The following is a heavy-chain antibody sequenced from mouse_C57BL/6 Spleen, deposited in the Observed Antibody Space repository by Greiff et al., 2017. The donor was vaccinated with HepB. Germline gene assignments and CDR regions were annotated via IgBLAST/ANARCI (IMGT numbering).Heavy chain of an antibody. Sequence: QVQLKEPGAELVKPGASVKMSCKASGYTFTSYWITWVKQRPGQGLEWIGDIYPGSGSTNYNEKFKSKATLTVDTSSSTAYMQLSSLTSEDSAVYYCARWAPYGSSLDYWGQGTTLTVSS. V-gene: IGHV1-55*01. CDR3: ARWAPYGSSLDY. CDR2: IYPGSGST. CDR1: GYTFTSYW. J-gene: IGHJ2*01. D-gene: IGHD1-1*01.